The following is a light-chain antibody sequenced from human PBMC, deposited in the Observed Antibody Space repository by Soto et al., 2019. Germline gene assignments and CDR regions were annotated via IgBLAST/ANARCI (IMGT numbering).Light chain of an antibody. V-gene: IGKV3-11*01. CDR2: DAS. J-gene: IGKJ3*01. Sequence: EIVLTQSPGTLSLSPGERATLYCRASQSVSSYLAWYQQKPGQAPRLLIYDASNRATGIPARFSGSGPGTDFTLTISSLEPEDFAVYYCQQRSNWPPLFTFGPGTKVDI. CDR1: QSVSSY. CDR3: QQRSNWPPLFT.